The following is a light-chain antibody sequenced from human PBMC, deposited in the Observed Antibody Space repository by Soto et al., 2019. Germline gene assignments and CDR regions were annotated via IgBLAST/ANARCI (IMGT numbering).Light chain of an antibody. J-gene: IGKJ4*01. Sequence: DIQMTQSPSTLSASVGDRVTITCRASQSISSWLAWYQQKPGKAPNLLIYKASSLESGVPSRFSGSGSGTEFTLTISSLQPDDFATDYCQQYYSYPLTFGGGTKVEIK. V-gene: IGKV1-5*03. CDR1: QSISSW. CDR2: KAS. CDR3: QQYYSYPLT.